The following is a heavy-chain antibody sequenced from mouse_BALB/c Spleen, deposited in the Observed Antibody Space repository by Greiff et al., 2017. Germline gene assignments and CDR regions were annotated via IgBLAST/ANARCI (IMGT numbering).Heavy chain of an antibody. CDR3: ARGEDYGNYEGYYYAMDY. CDR1: GYTFSSYW. Sequence: QVHVKQSGAELMKPGASVKISCKATGYTFSSYWIEWVKQRPGHGLEWIGEILPGSGSTNYNEKFKGKATFTADTSSNTAYMQLSSLTSEDSAVYYCARGEDYGNYEGYYYAMDYWGQGTSVTVSS. J-gene: IGHJ4*01. V-gene: IGHV1-9*01. D-gene: IGHD2-1*01. CDR2: ILPGSGST.